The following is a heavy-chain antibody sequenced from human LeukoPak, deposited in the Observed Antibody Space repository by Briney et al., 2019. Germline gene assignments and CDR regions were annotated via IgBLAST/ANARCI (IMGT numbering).Heavy chain of an antibody. Sequence: GGSLRLSCSASGFPFNTYSIHWVRQAPGKGLEYVAGISSNGDNTDSADSAKGRFTISRDNSKSRLFLQMNSLRAEDTAVYFCTRDSALLGVAFDLWGQGTVVTVSS. CDR3: TRDSALLGVAFDL. V-gene: IGHV3-64D*06. CDR2: ISSNGDNT. D-gene: IGHD2-15*01. CDR1: GFPFNTYS. J-gene: IGHJ3*01.